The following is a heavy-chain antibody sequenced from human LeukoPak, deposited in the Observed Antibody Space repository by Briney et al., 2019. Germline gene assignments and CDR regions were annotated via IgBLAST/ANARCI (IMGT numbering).Heavy chain of an antibody. J-gene: IGHJ3*02. CDR1: SDSFSSIYY. D-gene: IGHD3-16*01. Sequence: PSETLSLTCTVSSDSFSSIYYWAWLRQPPGRGPEWIGSISYSGISYYNPSLKSRVIISVDTSKIQFSLQLESVTAADTGVYYCASTPALRVTHAFDIWGHGTMVTVSS. CDR3: ASTPALRVTHAFDI. CDR2: ISYSGIS. V-gene: IGHV4-39*01.